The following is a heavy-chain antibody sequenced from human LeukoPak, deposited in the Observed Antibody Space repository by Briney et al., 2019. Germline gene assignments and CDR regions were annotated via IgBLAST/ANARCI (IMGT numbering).Heavy chain of an antibody. Sequence: TGGSLRLSCAASGFTFSSYSMNWVRQAPGKGLEWVSSISSSSSYIYYADSVKGRFTISRDNAKNSLYLQMNSLRAEDTAVYYCARGSRSPPFEGMDVWGQGTTVTVSS. CDR3: ARGSRSPPFEGMDV. V-gene: IGHV3-21*01. J-gene: IGHJ6*02. CDR2: ISSSSSYI. CDR1: GFTFSSYS. D-gene: IGHD3-9*01.